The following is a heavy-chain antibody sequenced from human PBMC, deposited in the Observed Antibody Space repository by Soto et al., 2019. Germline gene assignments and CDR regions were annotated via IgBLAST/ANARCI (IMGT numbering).Heavy chain of an antibody. D-gene: IGHD1-7*01. CDR2: ISSSGSFM. CDR1: GFSFSSDS. V-gene: IGHV3-21*01. J-gene: IGHJ5*01. CDR3: ARDPPTGTTLDWVDS. Sequence: GGSLRLSCAASGFSFSSDSMAWVRQAPGKGLEWVSSISSSGSFMNYADSVKGRFTISRDNARNSLYLQMSGLKDEDTAVYYCARDPPTGTTLDWVDSWGQGTLVTVSS.